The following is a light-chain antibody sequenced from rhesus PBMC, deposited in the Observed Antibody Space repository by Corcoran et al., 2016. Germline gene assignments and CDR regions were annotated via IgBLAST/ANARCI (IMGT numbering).Light chain of an antibody. Sequence: DIQMTQSPSSLSASVGDRVTITCRASQTISSYLAWYQQKPGKVPKLLIYAASSLESGVPSRFSGIGSGTEFTPTISSLQPEDFATYYCQQHNSHPPTFGQGTKVEIK. V-gene: IGKV1S5*01. CDR2: AAS. CDR3: QQHNSHPPT. J-gene: IGKJ1*01. CDR1: QTISSY.